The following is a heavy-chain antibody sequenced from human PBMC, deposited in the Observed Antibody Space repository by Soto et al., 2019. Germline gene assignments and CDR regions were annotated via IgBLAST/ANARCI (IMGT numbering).Heavy chain of an antibody. J-gene: IGHJ4*02. CDR2: ISGSGGST. CDR1: GFTFSSYA. Sequence: EVQLLESGGGLVQPGGSLRLSCAASGFTFSSYAMSWVRQAPGKGLEWVSAISGSGGSTYYAVSVKGRFTISRDISKKTLYLQINSLSAEDTAVYYCAKHRIVVPAALSSYFDYWGQGTLVTVSS. CDR3: AKHRIVVPAALSSYFDY. V-gene: IGHV3-23*01. D-gene: IGHD2-2*01.